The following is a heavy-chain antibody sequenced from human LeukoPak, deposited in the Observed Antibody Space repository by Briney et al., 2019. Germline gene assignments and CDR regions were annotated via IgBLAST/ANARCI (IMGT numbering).Heavy chain of an antibody. D-gene: IGHD2-2*01. CDR1: GFPFSSYS. V-gene: IGHV3-48*04. Sequence: GGSLRLSCAPSGFPFSSYSMNWVRQAPGKGLEWVSYISSSSSTIYYADSVKGRFTISRDNAKNSLFLQMNSLRAEDTAVYYCASTRKKSYYYYYMDVWGKGTTVTVSS. J-gene: IGHJ6*03. CDR3: ASTRKKSYYYYYMDV. CDR2: ISSSSSTI.